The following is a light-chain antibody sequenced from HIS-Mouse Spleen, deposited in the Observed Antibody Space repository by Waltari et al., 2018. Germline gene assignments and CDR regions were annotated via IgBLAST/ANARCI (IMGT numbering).Light chain of an antibody. CDR3: QQRSNWLT. CDR1: QSVSSY. V-gene: IGKV3-11*01. Sequence: EIVLTQSPATLSSSPGERATLSCRASQSVSSYLAWYQQKPGQAPRLLIYDASNRATGIPARFSGSGSGTDFTLTISSLEPEDFAVYYRQQRSNWLTFGGGTKVEIK. J-gene: IGKJ4*01. CDR2: DAS.